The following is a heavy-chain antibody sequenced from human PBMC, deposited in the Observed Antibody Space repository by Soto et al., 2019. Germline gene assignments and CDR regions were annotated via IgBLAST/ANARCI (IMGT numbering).Heavy chain of an antibody. CDR2: VYYSGTT. CDR1: GGSVSNKTYY. CDR3: TRTTAVPNTLRSRYFFDY. V-gene: IGHV4-61*01. J-gene: IGHJ4*02. Sequence: PSETLSLTCSVSGGSVSNKTYYWSWIRQPPGKRLEWIGYVYYSGTTNYNPSLKSRVTISVDLSKNQFSLRLSSVTTADTALYYCTRTTAVPNTLRSRYFFDYWGQGTLVTVSS. D-gene: IGHD4-17*01.